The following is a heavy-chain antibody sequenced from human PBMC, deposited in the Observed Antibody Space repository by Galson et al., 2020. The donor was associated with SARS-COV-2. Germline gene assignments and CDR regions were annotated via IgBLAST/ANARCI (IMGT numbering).Heavy chain of an antibody. Sequence: SETLSLTCTVSGGSISSSSYYWGWIRQPPGKGLEWIGSIYYSGSTYYNPSLKSRVTISVDTSKNQFSLKLSSVTAADTAVYYCARHRSSGWPKRWFDPWGQGTLVTVSS. CDR3: ARHRSSGWPKRWFDP. D-gene: IGHD6-19*01. CDR1: GGSISSSSYY. V-gene: IGHV4-39*01. CDR2: IYYSGST. J-gene: IGHJ5*02.